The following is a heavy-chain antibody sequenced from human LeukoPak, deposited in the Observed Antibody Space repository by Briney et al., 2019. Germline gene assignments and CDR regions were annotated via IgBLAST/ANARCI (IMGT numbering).Heavy chain of an antibody. V-gene: IGHV4-59*11. J-gene: IGHJ4*02. D-gene: IGHD5-18*01. CDR3: ARVVDTAYIIDY. Sequence: ASETLSLTCTVSGGSISSHYWSWIRQPPGKGLEWIGYIYYSGSTNYNPSLKSRVTISVDTSKNQFSLKLSSVTAAVTAVYYCARVVDTAYIIDYWGQGTLVTVSS. CDR1: GGSISSHY. CDR2: IYYSGST.